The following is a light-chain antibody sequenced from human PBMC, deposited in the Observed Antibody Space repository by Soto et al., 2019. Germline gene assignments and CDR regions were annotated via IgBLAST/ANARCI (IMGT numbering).Light chain of an antibody. Sequence: EIVLTQSPGTLSLSPGERATLSCRASQSVTSTYLAWFQHKPGQAPRLLIYGTSNRATGIPDRFSGSGSGTDFTLTISRLEPEDFAVYYCQHYGSSLFNFGHGTRLEIK. J-gene: IGKJ5*01. CDR2: GTS. CDR1: QSVTSTY. CDR3: QHYGSSLFN. V-gene: IGKV3-20*01.